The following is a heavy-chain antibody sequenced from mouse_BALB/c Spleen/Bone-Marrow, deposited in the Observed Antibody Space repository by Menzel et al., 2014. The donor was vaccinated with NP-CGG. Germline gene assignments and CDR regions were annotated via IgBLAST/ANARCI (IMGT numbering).Heavy chain of an antibody. J-gene: IGHJ4*01. D-gene: IGHD2-14*01. CDR1: GYTFTDHA. CDR3: ARSGKVRNAMDY. V-gene: IGHV1S137*01. Sequence: VQLQQSGAQLVRPGVSVKISCKGSGYTFTDHAIHWVKRSHAKSLEWIGVISGYYGDAIYNQKFEGKATMTVDKSSSTAYMELARLTSEDSAIYYCARSGKVRNAMDYWGQGTSVTVSS. CDR2: ISGYYGDA.